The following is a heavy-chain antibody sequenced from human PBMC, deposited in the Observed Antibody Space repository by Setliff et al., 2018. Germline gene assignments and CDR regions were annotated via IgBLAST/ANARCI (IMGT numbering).Heavy chain of an antibody. CDR1: GYSISSGYI. V-gene: IGHV4-38-2*02. CDR3: ARSFSRREKFLLDY. Sequence: SETLSLTCTVSGYSISSGYIWGWIRQPPGKRLEWIGEIIHTGSINYNPSLKSRVTISMDTSKNQFSLRVSSVTAADTAVYYCARSFSRREKFLLDYWGQGALVTVSS. J-gene: IGHJ4*02. CDR2: IIHTGSI.